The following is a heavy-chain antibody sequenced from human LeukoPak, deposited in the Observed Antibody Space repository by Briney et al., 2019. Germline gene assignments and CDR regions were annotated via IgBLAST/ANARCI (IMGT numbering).Heavy chain of an antibody. CDR1: GFTFSNYW. CDR2: ISSSSSYI. CDR3: ARGGGYYYYMDV. Sequence: GGSLRLSCAASGFTFSNYWMHWVRQAPGKGLEWVSSISSSSSYIYYADSVKGRFTISRDNAKNSLYLQMNSLRAEDTAVYYCARGGGYYYYMDVWGKGTTVTVSS. V-gene: IGHV3-21*01. J-gene: IGHJ6*03.